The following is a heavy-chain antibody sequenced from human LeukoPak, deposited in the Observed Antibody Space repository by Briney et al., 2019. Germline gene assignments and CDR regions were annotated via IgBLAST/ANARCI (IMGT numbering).Heavy chain of an antibody. D-gene: IGHD2-2*01. J-gene: IGHJ6*02. V-gene: IGHV1-69*13. CDR1: GCTFSSYA. Sequence: GATLKVSCRASGCTFSSYAISWVRHAPGQGLEWMGGIIPIFGTANYAQKFQGRVTITADESTSTAYMKLSSLRSEDTAVYYCARDQGTQVVPASNLPRYGMDVWGQGTTVTVSS. CDR3: ARDQGTQVVPASNLPRYGMDV. CDR2: IIPIFGTA.